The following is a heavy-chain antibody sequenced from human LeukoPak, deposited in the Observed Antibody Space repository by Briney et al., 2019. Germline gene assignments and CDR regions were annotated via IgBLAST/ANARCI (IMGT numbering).Heavy chain of an antibody. CDR2: ISGSGGNP. V-gene: IGHV3-23*01. J-gene: IGHJ4*02. Sequence: GGSLRLSCAASGFTFSNYAMTWVRQAPGKGLEWVSGISGSGGNPYYADSVKGRFTISRDNSKNTVYLQMNSPRADDTAVYYCAKGLSTSYYSDFDYWGQGTLVTVSS. CDR1: GFTFSNYA. D-gene: IGHD2-2*01. CDR3: AKGLSTSYYSDFDY.